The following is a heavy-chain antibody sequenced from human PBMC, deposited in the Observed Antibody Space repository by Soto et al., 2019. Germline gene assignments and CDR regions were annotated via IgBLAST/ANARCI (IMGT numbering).Heavy chain of an antibody. CDR2: ISSSSSYI. J-gene: IGHJ4*02. CDR3: ARAASSYYYDSSGYYYVV. V-gene: IGHV3-21*01. D-gene: IGHD3-22*01. Sequence: PGGSLRLSCAASGFTFSRYWMHWVRQAPGKWLEWVSSISSSSSYIYYADSVKGRFTISRDNAKNSLYLQMNSLRAEDTAVYYCARAASSYYYDSSGYYYVVWGQGTLVTVSS. CDR1: GFTFSRYW.